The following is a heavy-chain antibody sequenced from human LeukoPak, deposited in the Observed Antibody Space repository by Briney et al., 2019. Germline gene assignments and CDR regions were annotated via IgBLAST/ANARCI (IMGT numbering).Heavy chain of an antibody. CDR1: GFTFSSYA. J-gene: IGHJ5*02. D-gene: IGHD1-26*01. V-gene: IGHV3-23*01. Sequence: GGSLRLSCAASGFTFSSYAMSWVRHAPGKGLEWVSAISGSGGSTYYADSVKGRFTISRDNSKNTLYLQMNSLRAEDTAVYYCARNSGSYYAVSWFDPWGQGTLVIVSS. CDR2: ISGSGGST. CDR3: ARNSGSYYAVSWFDP.